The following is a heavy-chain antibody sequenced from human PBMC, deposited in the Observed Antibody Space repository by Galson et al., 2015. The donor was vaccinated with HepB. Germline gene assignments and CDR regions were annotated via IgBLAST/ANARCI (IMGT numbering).Heavy chain of an antibody. CDR1: GFPFNIYW. CDR2: INADGSGT. J-gene: IGHJ4*02. CDR3: IRGSFDY. Sequence: SLRLSCAASGFPFNIYWMHWVRQAPGEGLVWVSHINADGSGTNYADSVKGRFTISRDNAKNTLYLQMNSLRAEDTAVYYCIRGSFDYWGQGILVTVSS. V-gene: IGHV3-74*01.